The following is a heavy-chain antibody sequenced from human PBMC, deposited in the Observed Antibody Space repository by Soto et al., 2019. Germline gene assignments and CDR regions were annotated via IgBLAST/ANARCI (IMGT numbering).Heavy chain of an antibody. CDR3: ARDRAWDYYDSSGYLDY. V-gene: IGHV3-30-3*01. J-gene: IGHJ4*02. CDR2: ISFDGSNK. D-gene: IGHD3-22*01. Sequence: QVQLVESGGGVVQPGRSLRLSCAASGFTFSSYAMDWVREAPGKGLEWVAVISFDGSNKYADSVKGRFTISRDNSKNTLYLQMTSLRAEHTAVYYCARDRAWDYYDSSGYLDYWGQGTLVTVSS. CDR1: GFTFSSYA.